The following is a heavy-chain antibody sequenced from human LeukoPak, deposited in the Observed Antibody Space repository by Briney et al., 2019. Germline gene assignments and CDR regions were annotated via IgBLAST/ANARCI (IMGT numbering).Heavy chain of an antibody. CDR3: ARHLYDSSGYYPHYFDY. CDR1: GYSISSGYY. J-gene: IGHJ4*02. V-gene: IGHV4-38-2*01. D-gene: IGHD3-22*01. CDR2: IYHSGST. Sequence: SETLSLTCAVSGYSISSGYYWGWIRQPPGKGLEWIGSIYHSGSTYYSPSLKSRVTISVDTSKNQFSLKLSSVTAADTAVYYCARHLYDSSGYYPHYFDYWGQGTLVTVSS.